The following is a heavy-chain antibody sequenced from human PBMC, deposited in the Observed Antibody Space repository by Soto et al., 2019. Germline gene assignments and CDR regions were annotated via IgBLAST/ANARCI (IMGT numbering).Heavy chain of an antibody. V-gene: IGHV4-30-4*01. CDR2: IYYSGST. J-gene: IGHJ5*02. Sequence: QVQLQESGPGLVKPSQTLSLTCTVSGGSISSGDYYWSWIRQPPGKGLEWIGYIYYSGSTYYSPSLTSRVTISVGTSKNQFSLKLISVTAADTAVYYCARERPDGARLDPWGQGTLVTVSS. CDR3: ARERPDGARLDP. CDR1: GGSISSGDYY.